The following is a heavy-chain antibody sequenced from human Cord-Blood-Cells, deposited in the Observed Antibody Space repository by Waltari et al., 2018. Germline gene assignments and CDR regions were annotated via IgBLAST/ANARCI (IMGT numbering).Heavy chain of an antibody. D-gene: IGHD3-22*01. Sequence: QVQLAQSGAAVTKPGSSVKVSCKASGATFSTNAYTWARKDPAQGLEWMGGIIPILGIANYAQKFQGRVTITADESTSTAYMELSSLRSEDTAVYYCAREELDYYDSSGYYFDYWGQGTLVTVSS. CDR3: AREELDYYDSSGYYFDY. CDR1: GATFSTNA. J-gene: IGHJ4*02. V-gene: IGHV1-69*04. CDR2: IIPILGIA.